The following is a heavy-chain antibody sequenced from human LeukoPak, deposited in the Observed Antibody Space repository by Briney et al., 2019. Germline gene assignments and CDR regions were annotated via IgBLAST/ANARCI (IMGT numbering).Heavy chain of an antibody. CDR2: ISYDGSNK. V-gene: IGHV3-30*03. CDR1: GFTFSSYG. Sequence: GGSLRLSCAASGFTFSSYGMHWVRQAPGKGLEWVAVISYDGSNKYYADSVKGRFTISRDNSKNTLYLQMNSLRVEDTAVYYCATRGFRFRLGEGPKFDPWGQGTLVTVSS. J-gene: IGHJ5*02. CDR3: ATRGFRFRLGEGPKFDP. D-gene: IGHD3-16*01.